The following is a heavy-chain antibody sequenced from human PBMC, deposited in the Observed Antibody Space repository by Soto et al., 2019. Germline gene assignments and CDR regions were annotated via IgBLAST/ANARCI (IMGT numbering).Heavy chain of an antibody. D-gene: IGHD3-9*01. V-gene: IGHV3-23*01. J-gene: IGHJ5*02. CDR3: AKIAYYDILSGSRKYNWFDP. Sequence: GGSLRLSCAASGFTFSSYAISWVRQAPGKGLEWVSAISGSGGSTYYADSVKGRFTISRDNSMNTLYLQMNSLRAEDTAVYCCAKIAYYDILSGSRKYNWFDPWGQGTLVTVSS. CDR1: GFTFSSYA. CDR2: ISGSGGST.